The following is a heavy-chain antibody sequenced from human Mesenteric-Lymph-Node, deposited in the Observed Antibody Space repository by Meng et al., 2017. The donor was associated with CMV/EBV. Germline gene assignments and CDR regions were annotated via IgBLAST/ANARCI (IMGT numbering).Heavy chain of an antibody. V-gene: IGHV4-39*07. CDR1: GGSISSSTYY. CDR2: IYYNGST. Sequence: SETLSLTCTVFGGSISSSTYYWGWIRQPPGKGLEWIGNIYYNGSTYDNPTLKSRVTISVDTSKNQFSLKLSPVIAADTAVYYCARDLKRGGYYYGMDVWGQGTTVTVSS. J-gene: IGHJ6*02. CDR3: ARDLKRGGYYYGMDV. D-gene: IGHD3-16*01.